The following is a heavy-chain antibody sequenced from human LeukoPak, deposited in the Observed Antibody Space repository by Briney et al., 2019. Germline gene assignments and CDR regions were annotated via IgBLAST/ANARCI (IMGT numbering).Heavy chain of an antibody. D-gene: IGHD3-22*01. CDR1: QFTFNIYP. V-gene: IGHV3-30-3*01. J-gene: IGHJ6*02. CDR2: IAYDGTNI. CDR3: AREPYDISGYGMDV. Sequence: GGSLRLSCAASQFTFNIYPMHWVRQAPGKGLEWVATIAYDGTNIFYADSVRGRFTISRDNSKSALFLEMNSLRVGDTAVYYCAREPYDISGYGMDVWGQGTMVTVSS.